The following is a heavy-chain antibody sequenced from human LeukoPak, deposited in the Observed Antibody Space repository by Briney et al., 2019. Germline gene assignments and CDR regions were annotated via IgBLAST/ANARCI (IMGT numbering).Heavy chain of an antibody. CDR3: ARTIWFGELYYYYMDV. Sequence: SVKVSCKAPGGTFSSYAISWVRQAPGQGLEWMGGIIPIFGTANYAQKFQGRVTITADESTSTAYMELSSLRSEDTAVYYCARTIWFGELYYYYMDVWGKGTTVTVSS. D-gene: IGHD3-10*01. V-gene: IGHV1-69*13. J-gene: IGHJ6*03. CDR2: IIPIFGTA. CDR1: GGTFSSYA.